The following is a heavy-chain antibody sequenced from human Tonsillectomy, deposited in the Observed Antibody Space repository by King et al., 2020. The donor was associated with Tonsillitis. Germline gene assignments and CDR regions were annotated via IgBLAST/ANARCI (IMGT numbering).Heavy chain of an antibody. Sequence: VQLVESGGGLVQPGGSLRLSCAASGFTLIRYSMNWVRQSPGKGLEWVSYINEIISAISYADSVKGRFTISRDNGKNSLHLQMNSLRVEDTAIYYCGRDLPGGYSVDYWGQGTLVTVSS. CDR1: GFTLIRYS. CDR2: INEIISAI. V-gene: IGHV3-48*01. CDR3: GRDLPGGYSVDY. J-gene: IGHJ4*02. D-gene: IGHD4-23*01.